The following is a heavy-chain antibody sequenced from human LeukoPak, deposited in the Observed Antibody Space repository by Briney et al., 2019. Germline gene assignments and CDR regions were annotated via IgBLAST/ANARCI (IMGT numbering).Heavy chain of an antibody. CDR1: GFTFSSYG. CDR2: ISYDGSNK. CDR3: AKASSGWRTRHWFDP. Sequence: PGGSLRLSCAASGFTFSSYGMHWVRQAPGKGLEWVAVISYDGSNKYYADSVKGRFTISRDNSKNTLYLQMNSLRAEDTAVYYCAKASSGWRTRHWFDPWGQGTLVTVSS. J-gene: IGHJ5*02. V-gene: IGHV3-30*18. D-gene: IGHD6-19*01.